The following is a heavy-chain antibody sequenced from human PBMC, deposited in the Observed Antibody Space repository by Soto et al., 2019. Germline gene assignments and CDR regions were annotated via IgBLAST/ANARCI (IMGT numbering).Heavy chain of an antibody. V-gene: IGHV1-18*01. Sequence: ASVKVSSKASGYTFTSYGISWVRQAPGQGHEWMGWIIPYHGKANYAQKLQGRDTITADTPTSTAYMELSSLRSDDTAVYYCERTLEWPNWFDPWGQGTLVTVSS. D-gene: IGHD3-3*01. CDR3: ERTLEWPNWFDP. J-gene: IGHJ5*02. CDR2: IIPYHGKA. CDR1: GYTFTSYG.